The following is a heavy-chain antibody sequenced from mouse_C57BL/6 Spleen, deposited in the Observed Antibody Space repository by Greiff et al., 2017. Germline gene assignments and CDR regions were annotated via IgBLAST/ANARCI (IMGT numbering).Heavy chain of an antibody. J-gene: IGHJ2*01. D-gene: IGHD4-1*02. Sequence: QVQLQQPGAELVRPGSSVKLSCKASGYTFTSYWMHWVKQRPIQGLEWIGNIDPSDSETHYNQKFKDKATLTVDKSSSTAYMQLSSLTSEDSAVYYCARQSLNWYYFDYWGQGTTLTVSS. CDR1: GYTFTSYW. CDR2: IDPSDSET. CDR3: ARQSLNWYYFDY. V-gene: IGHV1-52*01.